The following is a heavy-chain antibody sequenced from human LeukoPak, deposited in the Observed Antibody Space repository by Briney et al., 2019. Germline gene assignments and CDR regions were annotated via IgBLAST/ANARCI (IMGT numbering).Heavy chain of an antibody. J-gene: IGHJ4*02. Sequence: GGSLRLSCAASGFTFRSYGIHWVRQAPGKGLEWVSSISSSSSYIYYADSVKGRFTISRDNAKNSLYLQMNSLRAEDTAVYYCARAALGYCSSTSCYPDYWGQGTLVTVSS. CDR3: ARAALGYCSSTSCYPDY. D-gene: IGHD2-2*01. V-gene: IGHV3-21*01. CDR1: GFTFRSYG. CDR2: ISSSSSYI.